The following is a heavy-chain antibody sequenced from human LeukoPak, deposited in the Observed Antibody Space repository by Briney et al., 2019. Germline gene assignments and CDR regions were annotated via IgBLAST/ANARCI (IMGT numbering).Heavy chain of an antibody. J-gene: IGHJ6*02. Sequence: SETLSLTCTVSGGSISSYYWSWIRQPPGKGLERIGYIYYSGSTNYNPSLKSRVTISVDTSKNQFSLKLSSVTAADTAVYYCARRPSGVGYCSGGSCYSGYYYGMDVWGQGTTVTVSS. CDR2: IYYSGST. D-gene: IGHD2-15*01. V-gene: IGHV4-59*01. CDR3: ARRPSGVGYCSGGSCYSGYYYGMDV. CDR1: GGSISSYY.